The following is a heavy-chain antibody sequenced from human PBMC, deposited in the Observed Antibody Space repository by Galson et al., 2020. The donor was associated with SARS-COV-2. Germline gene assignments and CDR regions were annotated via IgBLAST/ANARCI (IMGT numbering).Heavy chain of an antibody. V-gene: IGHV3-33*01. Sequence: GESLKISCAASGFTFSSYGMHWVRQAPGKGQEWVAVIWYDGSNKYYADSVKGRFTISRDNSKNTLYLQRNSLRAEDTAVYYCARDFGFNYYDSSGYPHWGQGALVTVSS. CDR2: IWYDGSNK. J-gene: IGHJ4*02. D-gene: IGHD3-22*01. CDR1: GFTFSSYG. CDR3: ARDFGFNYYDSSGYPH.